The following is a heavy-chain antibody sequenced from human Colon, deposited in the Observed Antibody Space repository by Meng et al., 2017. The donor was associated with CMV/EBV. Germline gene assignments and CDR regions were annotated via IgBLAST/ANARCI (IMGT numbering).Heavy chain of an antibody. Sequence: GESLKISCAASGFDFNFYAMTWVRQAPGKGLEWVSLISGNGINTYYADSVKGRFTISRDDFKNTVFLEMTSLRPEDSATYYCAKQRVTLLMNWDFDQWGQGTLVTVSS. CDR3: AKQRVTLLMNWDFDQ. CDR1: GFDFNFYA. J-gene: IGHJ4*02. CDR2: ISGNGINT. D-gene: IGHD2-21*02. V-gene: IGHV3-23*01.